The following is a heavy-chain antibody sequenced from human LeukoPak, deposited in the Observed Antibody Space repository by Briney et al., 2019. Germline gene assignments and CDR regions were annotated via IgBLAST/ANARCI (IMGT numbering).Heavy chain of an antibody. CDR1: GFTFNSYA. V-gene: IGHV3-21*01. CDR2: ISSSSSYI. D-gene: IGHD3-3*01. Sequence: GGSLRLSCAASGFTFNSYAMSWVRQAPGKGLEWVSSISSSSSYIYYTDSVRGRFTISRHNAKNSLYLQMNSLRAEDTAVYYCARAASYYDFWSGQEESNWCDPWGQGTLVIAAS. J-gene: IGHJ5*02. CDR3: ARAASYYDFWSGQEESNWCDP.